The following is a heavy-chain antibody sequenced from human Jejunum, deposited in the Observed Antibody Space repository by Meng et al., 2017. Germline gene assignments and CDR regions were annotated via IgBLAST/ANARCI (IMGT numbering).Heavy chain of an antibody. D-gene: IGHD2-15*01. CDR3: AKYSRGFDS. CDR1: GASISGSNW. CDR2: IYHSGIT. J-gene: IGHJ4*02. V-gene: IGHV4-4*02. Sequence: SDPLSLTCAVSGASISGSNWWSWVRQPPGKGLEWIGEIYHSGITYYNPSLKSRVTISLDKSKNQFSLRLNFVTAADTAVSYCAKYSRGFDSWGQGTLVTVSS.